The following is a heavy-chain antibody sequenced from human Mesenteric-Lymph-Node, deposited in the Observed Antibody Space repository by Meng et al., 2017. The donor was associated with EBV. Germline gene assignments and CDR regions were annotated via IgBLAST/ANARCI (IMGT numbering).Heavy chain of an antibody. V-gene: IGHV4-39*01. CDR1: GASISSGSYY. D-gene: IGHD4-11*01. J-gene: IGHJ4*02. Sequence: QLQESGPGLVEPSETVSLTCTVSGASISSGSYYWGWIRQPPGKGLEWIGSIYYRGSTYYNPSLRSRVTISVDTSKNHFSLKLSSVTAADTAMYYCVSYDYGNYVSFDSWGQGILVTVSS. CDR2: IYYRGST. CDR3: VSYDYGNYVSFDS.